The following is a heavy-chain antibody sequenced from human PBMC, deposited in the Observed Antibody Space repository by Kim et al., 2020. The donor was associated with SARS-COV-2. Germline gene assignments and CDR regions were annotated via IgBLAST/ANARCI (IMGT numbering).Heavy chain of an antibody. D-gene: IGHD3-9*01. Sequence: GGSLRLSCAASGFTFSSYAMSWVRQAPGKGLEWVSAISGDSGTTIYADSVKGRFTISRDNFKNTLFLQMNSLRAEDTALYYCAKGGYNDWGAHWGQGTLVTVSS. V-gene: IGHV3-23*01. J-gene: IGHJ4*02. CDR2: ISGDSGTT. CDR1: GFTFSSYA. CDR3: AKGGYNDWGAH.